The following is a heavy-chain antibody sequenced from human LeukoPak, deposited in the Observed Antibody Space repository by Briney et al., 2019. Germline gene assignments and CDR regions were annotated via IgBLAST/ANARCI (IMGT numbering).Heavy chain of an antibody. CDR1: GGSISSYY. J-gene: IGHJ6*02. CDR2: IYTSGST. D-gene: IGHD6-25*01. CDR3: ARGRRQRALYYYYYYGMDV. Sequence: SETLSLTCTVSGGSISSYYWSWIRQPAGKGLEWIGRIYTSGSTNYNPSLKSRVTMSVDTSKNQFSLKLSSVTAADTAVYYCARGRRQRALYYYYYYGMDVWGQGTTVTVSS. V-gene: IGHV4-4*07.